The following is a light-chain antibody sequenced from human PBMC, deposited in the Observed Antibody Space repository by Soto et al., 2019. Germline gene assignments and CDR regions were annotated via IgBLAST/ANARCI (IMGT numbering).Light chain of an antibody. V-gene: IGKV3-20*01. CDR3: EQHGSSAWG. Sequence: NVLTQSQGSLSLSLGGSATLFCSASEGVASNYLAWYQQKPGRAPRLLIYTASTRATDIPDRFSGSGSGTDFRLTISRLAPGEVAVYTCEQHGSSAWGFGEGTKVDIK. CDR2: TAS. CDR1: EGVASNY. J-gene: IGKJ1*01.